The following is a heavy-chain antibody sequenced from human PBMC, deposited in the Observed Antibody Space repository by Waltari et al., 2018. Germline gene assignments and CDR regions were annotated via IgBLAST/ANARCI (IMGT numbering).Heavy chain of an antibody. D-gene: IGHD6-13*01. Sequence: QVQLVQSGAEVKKPGSSVKVSCKASGGTFSSYAISWVRQAPGQGLEWMGGVIPIFGTANDAQKCQGRVTSSADESTSTASMELSSLRSEDTAVYYCAIASGRSAAGTGAFDYWGQGTLVTVAS. CDR2: VIPIFGTA. V-gene: IGHV1-69*01. CDR1: GGTFSSYA. J-gene: IGHJ4*02. CDR3: AIASGRSAAGTGAFDY.